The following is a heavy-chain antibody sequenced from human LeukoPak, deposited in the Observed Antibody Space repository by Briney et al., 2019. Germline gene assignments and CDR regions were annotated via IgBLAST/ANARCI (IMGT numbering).Heavy chain of an antibody. Sequence: PGGSLRLSCAASGFIFNSYGMHWVRQAPGKGLEWVAFIRYDGSNKYYADSVKGRFTISRDNSKNTLYLQMNSLRPEDTAVYYCAKGWDVDTAIDYWGQGTLVTVSS. CDR1: GFIFNSYG. CDR3: AKGWDVDTAIDY. CDR2: IRYDGSNK. V-gene: IGHV3-30*02. J-gene: IGHJ4*02. D-gene: IGHD5-18*01.